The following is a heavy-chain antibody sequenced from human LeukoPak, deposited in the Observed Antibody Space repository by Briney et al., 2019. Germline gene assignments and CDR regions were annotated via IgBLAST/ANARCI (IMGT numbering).Heavy chain of an antibody. CDR2: IYQSGST. J-gene: IGHJ4*02. CDR1: GHSISSGYY. CDR3: ARNWPQSIAAAGSDY. V-gene: IGHV4-38-2*02. D-gene: IGHD6-13*01. Sequence: PSETLSLTCTVSGHSISSGYYWGWIRQSPGKGLEWIGNIYQSGSTSYNPSLKSRVTISVDTSKNQFSLKLSSVTAADTAVYYCARNWPQSIAAAGSDYWGQGTLVTVSS.